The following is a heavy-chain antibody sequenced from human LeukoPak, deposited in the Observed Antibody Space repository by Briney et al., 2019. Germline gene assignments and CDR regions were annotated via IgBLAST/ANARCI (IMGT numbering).Heavy chain of an antibody. CDR2: IYYSGST. CDR1: GGSISSGGYY. V-gene: IGHV4-31*03. CDR3: AIEWAPILTGSNWFDP. J-gene: IGHJ5*02. D-gene: IGHD3-9*01. Sequence: SETLSLTCTVSGGSISSGGYYWSWIRQHPGKGLEWIGYIYYSGSTYYNPSLKSRVTISVDTSKNQFSLKLSSVTAADTAVYYSAIEWAPILTGSNWFDPWGQGTLVTVSS.